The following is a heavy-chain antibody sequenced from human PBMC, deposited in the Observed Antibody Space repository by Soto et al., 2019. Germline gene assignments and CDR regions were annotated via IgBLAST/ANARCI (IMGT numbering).Heavy chain of an antibody. CDR3: ARESRLWFGEFPIDD. CDR1: GGSISSYY. V-gene: IGHV4-59*12. D-gene: IGHD3-10*01. Sequence: PSETLSLTCTVSGGSISSYYWSWIRQPPGKGLEWIGYIYYSGSTNYNPSLKSRVTISVDTSKNQFSLKLSSVTAADTAVYYCARESRLWFGEFPIDDWGQGTLVTVSS. CDR2: IYYSGST. J-gene: IGHJ4*02.